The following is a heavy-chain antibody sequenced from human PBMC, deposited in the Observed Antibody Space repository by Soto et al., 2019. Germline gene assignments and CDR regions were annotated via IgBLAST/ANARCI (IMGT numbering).Heavy chain of an antibody. CDR3: ARLGHPGH. J-gene: IGHJ4*02. CDR1: GGSLRNSV. V-gene: IGHV1-69*01. CDR2: VIPILGTA. Sequence: QVQLVQSGAEVKKPGSSVKVSCTASGGSLRNSVISWVRQAPAQRLEWMGGVIPILGTANYAQKFQGRVTMTADETTSTSYMHLSSLILVDTAVYYCARLGHPGHWGPGTLVIVSS.